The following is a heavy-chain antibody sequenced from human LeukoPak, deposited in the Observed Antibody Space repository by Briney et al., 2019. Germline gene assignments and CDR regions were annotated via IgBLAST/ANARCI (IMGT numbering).Heavy chain of an antibody. V-gene: IGHV4-38-2*02. J-gene: IGHJ4*02. CDR1: GYSISSNYN. CDR2: VYHSGNT. CDR3: AGQGGAPAAFDY. Sequence: PSETLSLTCTVSGYSISSNYNWDWIRQPPGKGLEWIGSVYHSGNTYYNPSLKSRVTISVDTSKNQFSLKLSSVTAADTAVYYCAGQGGAPAAFDYWGQGTLVTVSS. D-gene: IGHD2-2*01.